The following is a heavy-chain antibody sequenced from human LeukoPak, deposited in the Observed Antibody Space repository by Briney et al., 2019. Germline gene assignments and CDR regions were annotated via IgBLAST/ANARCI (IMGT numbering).Heavy chain of an antibody. CDR2: ISGSGGST. J-gene: IGHJ4*02. D-gene: IGHD2-21*01. V-gene: IGHV3-23*01. Sequence: QAGGSLRLSCAASGFTFSTYAMSWVRQGPGKGLEWVSVISGSGGSTYYADSVKGRFTISRDNSKNTLYLQMNSLRAEDTAVYYCAKAVAYGHFDYWGQGTLVTVSS. CDR1: GFTFSTYA. CDR3: AKAVAYGHFDY.